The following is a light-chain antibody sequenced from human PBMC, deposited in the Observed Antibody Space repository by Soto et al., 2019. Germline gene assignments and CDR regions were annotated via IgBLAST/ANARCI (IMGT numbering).Light chain of an antibody. J-gene: IGKJ3*01. CDR3: QKCDYLPI. Sequence: DIQMTQSPSSLSASVGDRVSITCRASQSISRSLNWYQHKPGKAPKLLIYDASILEAGVPSRFSGSGSGTDFTFTISSLQPEDVATYYCQKCDYLPIFGPGTTVDLK. CDR2: DAS. V-gene: IGKV1-33*01. CDR1: QSISRS.